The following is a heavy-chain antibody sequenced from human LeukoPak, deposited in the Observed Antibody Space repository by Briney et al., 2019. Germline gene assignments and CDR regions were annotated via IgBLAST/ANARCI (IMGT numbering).Heavy chain of an antibody. Sequence: SETLSLTCTVSGYSISSSGYYGSWIRQPPGKGLEWIGYIYYSGSPNYNPSLKSRVTISVDTSKNQFSLKLSSVAAADTAVYYCARWGKEMAYDYWGQGTLVTVSS. D-gene: IGHD5-24*01. V-gene: IGHV4-61*08. CDR3: ARWGKEMAYDY. CDR2: IYYSGSP. J-gene: IGHJ4*02. CDR1: GYSISSSGYY.